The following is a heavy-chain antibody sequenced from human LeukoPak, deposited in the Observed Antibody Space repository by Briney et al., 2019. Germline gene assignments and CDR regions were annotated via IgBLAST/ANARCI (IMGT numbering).Heavy chain of an antibody. CDR3: ARGRYYDSSGYPNFDI. J-gene: IGHJ3*02. D-gene: IGHD3-22*01. CDR2: INHSGST. V-gene: IGHV4-34*01. CDR1: GGSFSGYY. Sequence: PSETLSLTCAVYGGSFSGYYWSWIRQPPGKGLEWIGEINHSGSTNYNPSLKSRVTISVDTSKNQFSLKLSSVTAADTAVYYCARGRYYDSSGYPNFDIWGQGTMVTVSP.